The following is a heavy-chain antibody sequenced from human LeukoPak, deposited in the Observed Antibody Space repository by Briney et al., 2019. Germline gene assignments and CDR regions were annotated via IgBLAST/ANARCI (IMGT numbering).Heavy chain of an antibody. CDR1: GFTFSGSD. Sequence: GGSLRLSCAASGFTFSGSDIHWVRQAPGKGLEWVSAISGSGGSTYYADSVKGRFTISRDNSKNTLYLQMNSLRAEDTAVYYCAKESRSLAVAGTDSYFDYWGQGTLVTVSS. D-gene: IGHD6-19*01. CDR2: ISGSGGST. CDR3: AKESRSLAVAGTDSYFDY. V-gene: IGHV3-23*01. J-gene: IGHJ4*02.